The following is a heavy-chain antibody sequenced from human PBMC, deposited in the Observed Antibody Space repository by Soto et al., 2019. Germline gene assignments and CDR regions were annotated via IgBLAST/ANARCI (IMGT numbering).Heavy chain of an antibody. CDR2: INHSGST. J-gene: IGHJ6*02. V-gene: IGHV4-34*01. CDR1: GGSFSGYY. D-gene: IGHD2-2*01. CDR3: ARGDIVVVPAAMSHYYYGMDV. Sequence: SETLSLTCAVYGGSFSGYYWSWIRQPPGKGLEWIGEINHSGSTNYNPSLKSRVTISVDTSKNQFSLKLSSVTAADTAVYYCARGDIVVVPAAMSHYYYGMDVWGQGTTVTVSS.